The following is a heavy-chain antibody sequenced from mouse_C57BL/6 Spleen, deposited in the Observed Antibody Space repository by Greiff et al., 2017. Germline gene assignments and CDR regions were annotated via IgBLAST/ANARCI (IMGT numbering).Heavy chain of an antibody. CDR3: TRSSPYYYAMDY. J-gene: IGHJ4*01. Sequence: QVQLKESGAELVRPGASVTLSCKASGYTFTDYEMHWVKQTPVHGLEWIGAIDPETGGTAYNQKFKGKAILTADKSSSTAYMELRSLTSEDSAVYYCTRSSPYYYAMDYWGQGTSVTVSS. V-gene: IGHV1-15*01. CDR2: IDPETGGT. D-gene: IGHD1-1*01. CDR1: GYTFTDYE.